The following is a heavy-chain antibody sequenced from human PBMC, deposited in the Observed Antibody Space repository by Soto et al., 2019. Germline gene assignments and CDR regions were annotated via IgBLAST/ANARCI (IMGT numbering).Heavy chain of an antibody. CDR1: GFTFSSYA. CDR3: TNARCGTGDRLFDS. D-gene: IGHD7-27*01. CDR2: VSGSGGST. J-gene: IGHJ4*02. Sequence: EVQLLESGGGLVQPGGSLRLSCAASGFTFSSYAMSWVRQAPGKGLEWVSAVSGSGGSTYYADSVKGRFTISRDNSKKTLYLEMNSLRAEDTAVYYCTNARCGTGDRLFDSWGQGTLVTVSS. V-gene: IGHV3-23*01.